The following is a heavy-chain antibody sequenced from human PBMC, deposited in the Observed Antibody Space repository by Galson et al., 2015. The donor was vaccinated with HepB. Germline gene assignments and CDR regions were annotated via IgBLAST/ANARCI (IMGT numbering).Heavy chain of an antibody. D-gene: IGHD3-10*01. CDR2: ISYDGSNK. CDR1: GFTFSSYG. CDR3: AKVGDYYVSGGFDY. Sequence: SLRLSCAASGFTFSSYGMHWVRQAPGKGLEWVAVISYDGSNKYYADSVKGRFTISRDNSKNTLYLQMNSLRAEDTAVYYCAKVGDYYVSGGFDYWGQGTLVTVSS. J-gene: IGHJ4*02. V-gene: IGHV3-30*18.